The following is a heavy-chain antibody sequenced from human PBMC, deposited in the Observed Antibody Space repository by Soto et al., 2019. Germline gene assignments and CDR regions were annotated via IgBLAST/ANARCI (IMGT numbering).Heavy chain of an antibody. D-gene: IGHD3-3*02. V-gene: IGHV3-21*01. CDR2: ITSSGSYV. CDR1: GFTFSRNT. J-gene: IGHJ6*02. Sequence: GGSLRLSCVTSGFTFSRNTMNWVRQAPGKGLEWDASITSSGSYVYYADSVKGRFSASRDNAKNSLSLQMDSLRPDDTAIYFCVKDEGIEAMDVWGQGTTVTVSS. CDR3: VKDEGIEAMDV.